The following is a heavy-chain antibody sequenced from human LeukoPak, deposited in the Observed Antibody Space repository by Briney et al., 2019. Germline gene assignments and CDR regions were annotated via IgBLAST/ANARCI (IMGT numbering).Heavy chain of an antibody. CDR2: IKPDGSER. J-gene: IGHJ4*02. CDR3: ARVSRYCSSTSCYLRY. D-gene: IGHD2-2*01. V-gene: IGHV3-7*01. CDR1: GFIFSSYW. Sequence: GGSLRLSCEVSGFIFSSYWMSWVRQTPGKGLEWVANIKPDGSERYYVDSVRGRFTVSRDNAKNSLSLQMNSLRADDTVVYYCARVSRYCSSTSCYLRYWGQGTLVTVSS.